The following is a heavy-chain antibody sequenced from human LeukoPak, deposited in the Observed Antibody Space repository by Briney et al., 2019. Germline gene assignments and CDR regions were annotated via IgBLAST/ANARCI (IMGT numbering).Heavy chain of an antibody. Sequence: GASVKVSCKASGYTFTGYYMHWVRQAPGQGLEWMGWINPNSGGTNYAQKFQGRVTMTRDTSISTAYMELSRLRSDDTAVYYCARGRITMARGVSEFDYWGQGTLVTVSS. V-gene: IGHV1-2*02. J-gene: IGHJ4*02. D-gene: IGHD3-10*01. CDR3: ARGRITMARGVSEFDY. CDR1: GYTFTGYY. CDR2: INPNSGGT.